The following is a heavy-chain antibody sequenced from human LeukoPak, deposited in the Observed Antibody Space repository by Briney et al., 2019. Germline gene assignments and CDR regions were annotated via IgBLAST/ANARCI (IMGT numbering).Heavy chain of an antibody. V-gene: IGHV4-59*01. J-gene: IGHJ4*02. CDR3: ARDGDSSGWFDY. Sequence: SETLSLTCTVSGGSISSYSWTWIRQPPGKGLEWIGYIYYSGSTNYKPSLKSRVTISIDTSKNQFSLKLISVTAADTAVYYCARDGDSSGWFDYWGQGTLVTVSS. D-gene: IGHD6-19*01. CDR2: IYYSGST. CDR1: GGSISSYS.